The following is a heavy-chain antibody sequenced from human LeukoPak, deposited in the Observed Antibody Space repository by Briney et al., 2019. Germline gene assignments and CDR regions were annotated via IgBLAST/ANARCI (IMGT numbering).Heavy chain of an antibody. D-gene: IGHD3-22*01. Sequence: PGGSLRLSCAASGFTVSSNYMSSVRQAPGKGLEWVSVIYSGGSTYYADFVKGRFTISRHNSKNTLYLQMNSLRAEDTAVYYCARGGYYGYLDYWGQGTLVTVSS. CDR3: ARGGYYGYLDY. V-gene: IGHV3-53*04. J-gene: IGHJ4*02. CDR1: GFTVSSNY. CDR2: IYSGGST.